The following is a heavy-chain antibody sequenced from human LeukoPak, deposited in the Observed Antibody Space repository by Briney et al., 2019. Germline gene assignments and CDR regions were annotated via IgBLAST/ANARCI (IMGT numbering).Heavy chain of an antibody. CDR2: ISGDSGGT. Sequence: GGSLRLSCVASGFTFSNYAMSWVRQAPAKGLEWVSGISGDSGGTNYADSVKGRFTISRDNSKNTLYLQMNSLRAEDTAAYYCAKDGGPTVFYYFDSWGQGTLVTVSS. D-gene: IGHD1-1*01. V-gene: IGHV3-23*01. CDR3: AKDGGPTVFYYFDS. J-gene: IGHJ4*02. CDR1: GFTFSNYA.